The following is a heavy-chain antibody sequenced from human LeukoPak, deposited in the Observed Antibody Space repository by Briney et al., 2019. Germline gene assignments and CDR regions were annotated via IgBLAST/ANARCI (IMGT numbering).Heavy chain of an antibody. Sequence: SETLSLTCAISGGSISSGGYSWSWIRQPPGKGLEWIGYIYHSGSTYYNPSLKSRVTISVDRSKNQFSLKLSSVTAADTAVYYCARSVVTPTRLDYWGQGTLVTVSS. CDR1: GGSISSGGYS. J-gene: IGHJ4*02. CDR2: IYHSGST. D-gene: IGHD4-23*01. CDR3: ARSVVTPTRLDY. V-gene: IGHV4-30-2*01.